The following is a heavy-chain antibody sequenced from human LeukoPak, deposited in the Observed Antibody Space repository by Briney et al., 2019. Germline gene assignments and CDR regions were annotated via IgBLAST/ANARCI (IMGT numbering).Heavy chain of an antibody. V-gene: IGHV3-30*18. D-gene: IGHD3-16*01. Sequence: QSGGSLRLSCAASGFTFSSYGMHWVRQAPGKGLEWVAVISYDGSNKYYADSVKGRFTISRDNSKNTLYLQMNSLRAEDTAVYYCAKDFGMMTEAFDIWGQGTMVTVSS. CDR1: GFTFSSYG. CDR2: ISYDGSNK. CDR3: AKDFGMMTEAFDI. J-gene: IGHJ3*02.